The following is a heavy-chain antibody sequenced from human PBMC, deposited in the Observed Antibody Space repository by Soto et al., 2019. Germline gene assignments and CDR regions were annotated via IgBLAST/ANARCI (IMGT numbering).Heavy chain of an antibody. CDR1: GGSISSSSYY. CDR2: IYYSGST. V-gene: IGHV4-39*01. J-gene: IGHJ6*03. Sequence: SETLSLTCTVSGGSISSSSYYWGWIRQPPGKGLEWIGSIYYSGSTYYNPSLKSRVTISVDTSKNQFSLKLSSVTAADTAVYYCARHPPTDYSNAAYYYYYMDVWGKGTTVTVSS. CDR3: ARHPPTDYSNAAYYYYYMDV. D-gene: IGHD4-4*01.